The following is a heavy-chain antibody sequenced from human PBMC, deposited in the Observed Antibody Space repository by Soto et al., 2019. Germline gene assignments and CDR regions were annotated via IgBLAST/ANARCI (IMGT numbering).Heavy chain of an antibody. Sequence: ASETLSLTCTVSGGSISSYYWSWIRQPPGKGLEWIGYIYYSGSTNYNPSLKSRVTISVDTSKNQFSLKLSSVTAADTAVYYCATARIVGATAPFEYWGQGTLVTVSS. V-gene: IGHV4-59*01. J-gene: IGHJ4*02. CDR2: IYYSGST. CDR3: ATARIVGATAPFEY. CDR1: GGSISSYY. D-gene: IGHD1-26*01.